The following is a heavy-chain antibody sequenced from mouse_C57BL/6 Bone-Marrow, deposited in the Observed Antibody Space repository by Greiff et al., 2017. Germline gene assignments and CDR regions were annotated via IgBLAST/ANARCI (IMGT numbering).Heavy chain of an antibody. V-gene: IGHV5-6*01. J-gene: IGHJ4*01. Sequence: DVHLVESGGGLVKPGGSLKLSCAASGFTFSSYAMSWVRQTPDQRLEWVATISSGGSYTYYPDSVKGRITISRDNAKNTPYLQMSSLKSEDTAMYCCARWGCFYAMDYWGQGTSVTVSS. CDR3: ARWGCFYAMDY. CDR2: ISSGGSYT. CDR1: GFTFSSYA.